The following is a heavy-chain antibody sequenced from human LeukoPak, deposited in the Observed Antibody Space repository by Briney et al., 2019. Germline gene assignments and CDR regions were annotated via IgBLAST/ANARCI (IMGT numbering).Heavy chain of an antibody. D-gene: IGHD1-26*01. Sequence: GASVKVSCKASGYTFTSYAMSWVRQAPGHGLEWMGWINTNTGNPTYAQGFTGRFIFSLDTSVSTAYLQISSLKAEDTAVYYCARAVGATRDSYYFDYWGQGTLVTVSS. CDR1: GYTFTSYA. V-gene: IGHV7-4-1*02. J-gene: IGHJ4*02. CDR2: INTNTGNP. CDR3: ARAVGATRDSYYFDY.